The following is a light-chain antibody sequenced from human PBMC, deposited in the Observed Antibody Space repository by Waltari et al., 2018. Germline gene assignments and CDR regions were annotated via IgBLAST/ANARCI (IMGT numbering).Light chain of an antibody. Sequence: EIVLTQSPGTLSLSPGERATLSCRASPTVRTTYLAWYQQQPGQAPTLRIYGASSRATGIPDRFSGSGAGTDFSLTISSLEPEDFAVYYCQQYDISPLTFGGGTKVEIK. CDR3: QQYDISPLT. CDR1: PTVRTTY. J-gene: IGKJ4*01. CDR2: GAS. V-gene: IGKV3-20*01.